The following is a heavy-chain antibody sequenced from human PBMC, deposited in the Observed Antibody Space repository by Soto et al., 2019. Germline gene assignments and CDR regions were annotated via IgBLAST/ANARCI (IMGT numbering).Heavy chain of an antibody. D-gene: IGHD4-4*01. CDR3: ARVGSNYYYYGMDV. CDR1: GGSISSYY. J-gene: IGHJ6*02. CDR2: IYYSGSP. V-gene: IGHV4-59*01. Sequence: SETLSLTCTVSGGSISSYYWSWIRQPPGKGQEWIGYIYYSGSPTYTPPLKSRVSISVDTSKNPFSLKLSSVTAADTAVYYCARVGSNYYYYGMDVWGQGTTVTVSS.